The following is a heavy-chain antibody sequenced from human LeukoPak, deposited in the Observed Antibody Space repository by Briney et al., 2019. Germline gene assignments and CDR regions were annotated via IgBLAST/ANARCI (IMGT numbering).Heavy chain of an antibody. J-gene: IGHJ5*02. CDR2: INPNSGGT. CDR1: GYTSTGYY. Sequence: GASVKVSCKASGYTSTGYYMHWGRQAPGQGLGWMGWINPNSGGTNYAQKFQGRVTMTRDTSISTAYMELSRLRSDDTAVYYCARGKKTGGKTGWFDPWGQGTLVTVSS. D-gene: IGHD4-23*01. CDR3: ARGKKTGGKTGWFDP. V-gene: IGHV1-2*02.